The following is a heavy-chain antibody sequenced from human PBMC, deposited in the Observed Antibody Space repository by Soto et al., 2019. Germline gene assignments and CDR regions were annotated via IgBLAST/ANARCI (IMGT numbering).Heavy chain of an antibody. D-gene: IGHD1-1*01. V-gene: IGHV1-18*01. Sequence: ASVKVSCKASGYTFTRYGISWVRQAPGQGLEWMGWISGYNGDTNYAQKVQGRVTMTIDTSTSTAYMELRSLTSDDTAIYYCAKNGQLPYYHYGMDVWGLGTTVTVSS. CDR2: ISGYNGDT. CDR1: GYTFTRYG. CDR3: AKNGQLPYYHYGMDV. J-gene: IGHJ6*02.